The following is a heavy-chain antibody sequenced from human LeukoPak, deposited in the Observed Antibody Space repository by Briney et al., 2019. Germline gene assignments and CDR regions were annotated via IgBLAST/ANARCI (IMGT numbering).Heavy chain of an antibody. CDR2: IRSRGDTT. V-gene: IGHV3-23*01. J-gene: IGHJ4*02. D-gene: IGHD5-18*01. CDR1: GLPFSSYA. Sequence: GGSLRLSCAGSGLPFSSYAMAWVRQAPGKGLEWVSGIRSRGDTTYYADSVKGRFSISRDNSRNTLYLQMDSLRAEDTAIYYCARRATTERGHSYGLDYWGQGTLVTVSS. CDR3: ARRATTERGHSYGLDY.